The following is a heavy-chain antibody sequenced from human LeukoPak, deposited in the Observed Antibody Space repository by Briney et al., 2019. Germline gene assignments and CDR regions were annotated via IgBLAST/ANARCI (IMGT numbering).Heavy chain of an antibody. J-gene: IGHJ6*02. CDR3: AKDDLLWFGEEDGMDV. V-gene: IGHV3-9*01. CDR2: ISWNSGSI. D-gene: IGHD3-10*01. CDR1: GFTFDDYA. Sequence: GRSLRLSCAASGFTFDDYAMHWVRQAPGKGLEWVSGISWNSGSIGYADSVKGRFTISRDNAKNFLYLQMNSLRAEDTAVYYCAKDDLLWFGEEDGMDVWGQGTTVTVSS.